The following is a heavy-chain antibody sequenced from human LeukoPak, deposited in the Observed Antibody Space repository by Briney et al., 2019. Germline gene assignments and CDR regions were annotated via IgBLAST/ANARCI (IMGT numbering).Heavy chain of an antibody. Sequence: ASVNVSCKASGYTLTVYYMHWVRQAPGQGLEWMGWIDPNSGGTNYAQKFQGRVAMTRDTSISTAYMELSRLRSDDTAVYYCARGGSGGYPQPGLYWGQGTLVTVSS. CDR3: ARGGSGGYPQPGLY. D-gene: IGHD1-26*01. V-gene: IGHV1-2*02. J-gene: IGHJ4*02. CDR2: IDPNSGGT. CDR1: GYTLTVYY.